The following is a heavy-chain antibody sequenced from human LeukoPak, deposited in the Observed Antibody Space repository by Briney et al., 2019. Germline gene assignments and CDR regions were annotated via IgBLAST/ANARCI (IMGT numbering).Heavy chain of an antibody. D-gene: IGHD5-18*01. CDR2: ISSSSSYI. V-gene: IGHV3-21*01. CDR3: ARDGGYSYGYPLDY. Sequence: GGSLSLSCAASGFTFSSYSMNWVRQAPGKGLEWVSSISSSSSYIYYADSVKGRFTISRDNAKNSLYLQMNRLRAEDTAVYYCARDGGYSYGYPLDYWGQGTLVTVSS. J-gene: IGHJ4*02. CDR1: GFTFSSYS.